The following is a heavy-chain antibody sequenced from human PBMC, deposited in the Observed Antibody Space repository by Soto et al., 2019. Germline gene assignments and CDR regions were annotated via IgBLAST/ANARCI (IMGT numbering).Heavy chain of an antibody. D-gene: IGHD1-26*01. CDR3: ARRGSPLSPDVN. CDR2: ISSSSSYI. J-gene: IGHJ4*02. V-gene: IGHV3-21*01. Sequence: GGSLRLSCAASGFTFSSYSMNWVRQAPGKGLEWVSSISSSSSYIYYADSVKGRFTISRDNAKNSLYLQMNSLRAEDTAVYYCARRGSPLSPDVNWGQGTLVTVSS. CDR1: GFTFSSYS.